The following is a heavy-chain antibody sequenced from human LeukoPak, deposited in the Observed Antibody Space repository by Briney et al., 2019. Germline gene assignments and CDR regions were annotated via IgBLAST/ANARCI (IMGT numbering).Heavy chain of an antibody. Sequence: GGSLRLSCAASGFTFSDYSMNWVRQAPGKGLEWVSSISSSSTYLYYADSVRGRFTISRDNAKHSLFLQMNSLRAEDTAVYYCARSIAVAGPYYFDYWGQGTLVTVSS. CDR1: GFTFSDYS. J-gene: IGHJ4*02. V-gene: IGHV3-21*01. CDR2: ISSSSTYL. D-gene: IGHD6-19*01. CDR3: ARSIAVAGPYYFDY.